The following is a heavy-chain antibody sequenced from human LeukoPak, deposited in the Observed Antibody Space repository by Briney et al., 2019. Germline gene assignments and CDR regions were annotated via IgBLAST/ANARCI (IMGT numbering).Heavy chain of an antibody. CDR2: ISAYNGNT. J-gene: IGHJ4*02. CDR3: AKKGSSSSGDYYFDY. D-gene: IGHD6-6*01. V-gene: IGHV1-18*01. Sequence: GASVKVSCKASGYTFTSYGISWVRQAPGQGLEWMGWISAYNGNTNYAQKLQGRVTMTTDTSTSTAYMELRSLRSDDTAVYYCAKKGSSSSGDYYFDYWGQGTLVTVSS. CDR1: GYTFTSYG.